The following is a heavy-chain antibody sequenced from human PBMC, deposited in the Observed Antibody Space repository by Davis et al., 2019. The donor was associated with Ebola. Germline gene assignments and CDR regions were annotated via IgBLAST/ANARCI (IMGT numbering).Heavy chain of an antibody. D-gene: IGHD3-22*01. CDR1: GYSFTSYW. CDR2: IYPGDSDT. Sequence: GESLKLSCQGSGYSFTSYWIGWVRQMPGKGLEWMGIIYPGDSDTRYSPSFQGQVTISADKSISTAYLQWSSLKASDTAMYYCARPHYYDSSGYYYWGQGTLVTVSS. J-gene: IGHJ4*02. CDR3: ARPHYYDSSGYYY. V-gene: IGHV5-51*01.